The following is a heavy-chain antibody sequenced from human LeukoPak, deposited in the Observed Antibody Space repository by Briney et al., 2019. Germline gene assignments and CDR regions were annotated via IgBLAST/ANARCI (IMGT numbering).Heavy chain of an antibody. J-gene: IGHJ3*02. V-gene: IGHV4-61*01. Sequence: SETPSLTCTVSGGSVSSGSYYWSWIRQPPGKGLEWIGYIYYSGSTNYNPSLKSRVTISVDTSKNQFSLKLSSVTAADTAVYYCARVGATYDAFDIWGQGTMVTVSS. CDR2: IYYSGST. CDR3: ARVGATYDAFDI. CDR1: GGSVSSGSYY. D-gene: IGHD1-26*01.